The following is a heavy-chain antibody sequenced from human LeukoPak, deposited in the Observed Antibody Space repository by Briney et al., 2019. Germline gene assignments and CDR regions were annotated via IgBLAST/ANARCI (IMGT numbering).Heavy chain of an antibody. Sequence: SVKVSCKASGGTFSSYAISWVRQAPGQGLEWMGGIIPIFGTANYAQKFQGRVTITADESTSTAYMELSSLRSEDTAVYYCARVVAVAGTRVYYFDYWGQGTLVTVSS. J-gene: IGHJ4*02. CDR1: GGTFSSYA. CDR2: IIPIFGTA. D-gene: IGHD6-19*01. V-gene: IGHV1-69*13. CDR3: ARVVAVAGTRVYYFDY.